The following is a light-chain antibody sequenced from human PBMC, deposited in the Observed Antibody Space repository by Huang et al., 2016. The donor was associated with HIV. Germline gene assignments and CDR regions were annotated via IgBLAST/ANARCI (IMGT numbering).Light chain of an antibody. Sequence: DIQMTQSPSSLSASVGDRVTITCQASQDISNYLNWYQQKPGKVPKLLIYDASNLETGVSSRFSGSGSGTDFTFTISSLQPEDIATYYCQHYDNLRTFGQGTKVEIK. CDR2: DAS. V-gene: IGKV1-33*01. J-gene: IGKJ1*01. CDR1: QDISNY. CDR3: QHYDNLRT.